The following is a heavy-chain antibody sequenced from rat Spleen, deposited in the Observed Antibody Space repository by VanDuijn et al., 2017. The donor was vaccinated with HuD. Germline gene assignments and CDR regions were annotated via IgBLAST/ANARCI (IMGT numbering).Heavy chain of an antibody. CDR2: ISYEGSST. J-gene: IGHJ2*01. V-gene: IGHV5-22*01. CDR1: GFTFSDYY. D-gene: IGHD1-1*01. Sequence: EVQLVESGGGLVQPGRSLKLSCAASGFTFSDYYMAWVRQAPKKGLEWVASISYEGSSTYYGDSVKGRFTISRDNAKSTLYLQMDSLRSEDTATYFCARRASITTVASWFDYWGQGVMVTVSS. CDR3: ARRASITTVASWFDY.